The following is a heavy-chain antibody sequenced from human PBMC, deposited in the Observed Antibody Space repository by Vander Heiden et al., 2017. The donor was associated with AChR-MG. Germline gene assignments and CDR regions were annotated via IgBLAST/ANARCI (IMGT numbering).Heavy chain of an antibody. CDR2: IYWDDDQ. J-gene: IGHJ4*02. V-gene: IGHV2-5*02. CDR1: GLSLSTSGVG. CDR3: AHRPYDSSGYYTYYFDY. Sequence: QLTLKVSGPTLVKPTQTLTLTCTFSGLSLSTSGVGVGWIRHPPGKALEWLALIYWDDDQRYSPSLKSRLTITKDTSKNQVVLTMTNMDPVDTATYYCAHRPYDSSGYYTYYFDYWGQGTLVTVSS. D-gene: IGHD3-22*01.